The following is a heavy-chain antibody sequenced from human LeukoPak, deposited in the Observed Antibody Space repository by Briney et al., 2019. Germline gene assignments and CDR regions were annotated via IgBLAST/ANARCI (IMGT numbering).Heavy chain of an antibody. CDR1: GFTFSSFG. CDR3: MTAAGYNFGQY. J-gene: IGHJ4*02. V-gene: IGHV3-23*05. CDR2: LYIGGNT. Sequence: PGRSLRLSCVASGFTFSSFGMHWVRQAPGKGLEWVSALYIGGNTYYADSVRGRFTISRDNSKNTLYLQMNSLRAEDTAIYYCMTAAGYNFGQYWGQGTLVTVSS. D-gene: IGHD5-18*01.